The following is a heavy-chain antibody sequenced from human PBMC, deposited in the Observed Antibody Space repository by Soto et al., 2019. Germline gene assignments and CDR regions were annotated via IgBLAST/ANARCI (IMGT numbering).Heavy chain of an antibody. V-gene: IGHV4-31*03. D-gene: IGHD3-10*01. CDR3: ARAFMVRGVIGTGMDV. J-gene: IGHJ6*02. CDR2: IYYSGST. Sequence: SETLSLTCTVSGGSISSGGYYWSWIRQHPGKGLEWIGYIYYSGSTYYNPSLKSRVTISVDTSKNQFSLKLSSVTAADTAVYYRARAFMVRGVIGTGMDVWGQGTTVTVSS. CDR1: GGSISSGGYY.